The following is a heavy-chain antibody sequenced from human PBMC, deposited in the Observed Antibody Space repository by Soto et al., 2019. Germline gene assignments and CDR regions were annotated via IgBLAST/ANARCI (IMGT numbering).Heavy chain of an antibody. Sequence: GGSLRLSCAASGFTFSSYWMSWVRQAPGKGLEWVANIKQDGSEKYYVDSVKGRFTISRDNAKNSLYLQMNSLRAEDTAVYYCASATFIFRFAFDIWGQGTMVTVSS. CDR1: GFTFSSYW. CDR2: IKQDGSEK. D-gene: IGHD5-12*01. V-gene: IGHV3-7*01. CDR3: ASATFIFRFAFDI. J-gene: IGHJ3*02.